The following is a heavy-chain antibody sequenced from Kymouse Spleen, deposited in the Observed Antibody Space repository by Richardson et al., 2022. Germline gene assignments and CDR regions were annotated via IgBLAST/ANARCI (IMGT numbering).Heavy chain of an antibody. Sequence: QVQLQQWGAGLLKPSETLSLTCAVYGGSFSGYYWSWIRQPPGKGLEWIGEINHSGSTNYNPSLKSRVTISVDTSKNQFSLKLSSVTAADTAVYYCARGRGGAVLLWFGESLYYYYGMDVWGQGTTVTVSS. CDR3: ARGRGGAVLLWFGESLYYYYGMDV. V-gene: IGHV4-34*01. CDR2: INHSGST. J-gene: IGHJ6*02. D-gene: IGHD3-10*01. CDR1: GGSFSGYY.